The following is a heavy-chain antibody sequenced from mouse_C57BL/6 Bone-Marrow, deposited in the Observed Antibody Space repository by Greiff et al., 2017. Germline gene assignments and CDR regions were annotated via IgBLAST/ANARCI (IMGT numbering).Heavy chain of an antibody. D-gene: IGHD1-1*01. CDR1: GFTFSSYT. Sequence: VKLVASGGGLVKPGGSLKLSCAASGFTFSSYTLSWVRQTPEKRLEWVATISGGGGNTYYPDSVKGRFTISRDNAKNTLYLQMSSLRSEDTALYYCAIHYYGSSYMYYVDYWGQGTTLTVSS. CDR3: AIHYYGSSYMYYVDY. J-gene: IGHJ2*01. V-gene: IGHV5-9*01. CDR2: ISGGGGNT.